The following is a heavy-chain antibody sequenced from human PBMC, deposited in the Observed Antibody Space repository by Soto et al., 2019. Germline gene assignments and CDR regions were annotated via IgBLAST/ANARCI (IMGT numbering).Heavy chain of an antibody. J-gene: IGHJ4*02. Sequence: SETLSLTCTVSGGSVTSGTYYWSWIRQPPGKGLEWIGFFYYIGSTSYNPSLKSRVTISVDTSKNQFSPSLRSVTAADTAVYFCARGLGLSTTLVPFDFWGQGTLVTVSS. CDR2: FYYIGST. D-gene: IGHD2-2*01. V-gene: IGHV4-61*01. CDR1: GGSVTSGTYY. CDR3: ARGLGLSTTLVPFDF.